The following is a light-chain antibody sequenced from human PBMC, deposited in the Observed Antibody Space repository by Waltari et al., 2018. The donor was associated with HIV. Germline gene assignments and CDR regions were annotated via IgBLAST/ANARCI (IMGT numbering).Light chain of an antibody. CDR1: SSRSPAIGDDF. V-gene: IGLV1-51*01. CDR3: GSWFRSLRGGV. CDR2: DNN. Sequence: QFVFTQPPSLSAAPGQTVTISCSPSSSRSPAIGDDFVSWYQHVPGEAPKLVIYDNNKRPSGIPDRFSGSRTATSATLAITGLQTEDEAIYYCGSWFRSLRGGVFGGGTKLTVL. J-gene: IGLJ2*01.